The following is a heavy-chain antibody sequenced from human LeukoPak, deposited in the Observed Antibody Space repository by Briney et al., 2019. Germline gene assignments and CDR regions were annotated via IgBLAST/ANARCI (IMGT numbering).Heavy chain of an antibody. J-gene: IGHJ4*02. V-gene: IGHV3-23*01. Sequence: GSLRLSCVASGFTFSSYAMSWVRQAPGKGLEWVSAISGSGESTYYADSVKGRFAISRDNSKNTLYLQMNSLRAEDTAVYYCARRAGAYSHPYDYWGQGTLVTVSS. CDR2: ISGSGEST. CDR1: GFTFSSYA. D-gene: IGHD4/OR15-4a*01. CDR3: ARRAGAYSHPYDY.